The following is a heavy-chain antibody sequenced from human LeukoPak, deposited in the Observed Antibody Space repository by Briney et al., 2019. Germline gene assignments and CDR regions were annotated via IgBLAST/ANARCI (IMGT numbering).Heavy chain of an antibody. V-gene: IGHV4-34*01. CDR2: INHSGST. Sequence: PSETLSLTCAVYGVSFSGYYWSWLRQPPGKGLEWLGEINHSGSTNYNPSLKSRGTISVDTSKNQFSLKLSSVTAADTAVYYCARVYSSSWQRGWFDPWGQGTLVTVSS. D-gene: IGHD6-13*01. CDR3: ARVYSSSWQRGWFDP. CDR1: GVSFSGYY. J-gene: IGHJ5*02.